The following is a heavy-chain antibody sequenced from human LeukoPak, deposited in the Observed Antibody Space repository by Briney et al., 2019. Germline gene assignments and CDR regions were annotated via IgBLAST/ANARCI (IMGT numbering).Heavy chain of an antibody. Sequence: SETLSLTFSVYGGSFSCYYWSWIRPPPGKGLEWIGEINDSGSTNYNPSAKSRVTISVDTSKNKFSLKLSSVTAADTAVYYCARRPYYYGSGRAVDSWGEGTMATASA. D-gene: IGHD3-10*01. CDR1: GGSFSCYY. J-gene: IGHJ3*02. CDR2: INDSGST. V-gene: IGHV4-34*01. CDR3: ARRPYYYGSGRAVDS.